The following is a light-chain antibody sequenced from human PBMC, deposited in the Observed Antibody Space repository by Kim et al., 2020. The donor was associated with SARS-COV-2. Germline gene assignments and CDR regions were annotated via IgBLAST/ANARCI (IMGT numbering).Light chain of an antibody. CDR2: DVS. CDR1: RSDVGGYNY. V-gene: IGLV2-14*03. Sequence: QSITISCPGTRSDVGGYNYVSWYQQHPGKAPKLMIYDVSNRPSGVSNRFSGSKSGNTASLTISGLQAEDEADYYCSSYTSSSTLGVFGTGTKVTVL. J-gene: IGLJ1*01. CDR3: SSYTSSSTLGV.